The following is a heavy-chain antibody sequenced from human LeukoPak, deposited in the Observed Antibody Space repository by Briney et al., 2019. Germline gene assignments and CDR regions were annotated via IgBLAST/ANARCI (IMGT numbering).Heavy chain of an antibody. Sequence: SETLSLTCAVSGASISGGLYTWSWLRQPPGKGLEWIGYIYDTGSTSYNPSLNSRVTISVDTSKNQFSLKLSSVTAADTAVYYCARTPYYYGSGSYKWFDPWGQGTLVTVSS. CDR1: GASISGGLYT. J-gene: IGHJ5*02. V-gene: IGHV4-30-2*01. CDR3: ARTPYYYGSGSYKWFDP. CDR2: IYDTGST. D-gene: IGHD3-10*01.